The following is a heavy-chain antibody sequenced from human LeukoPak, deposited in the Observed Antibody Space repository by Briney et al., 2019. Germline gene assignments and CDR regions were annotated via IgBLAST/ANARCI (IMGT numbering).Heavy chain of an antibody. D-gene: IGHD6-19*01. J-gene: IGHJ4*02. CDR2: IYYSGST. Sequence: STETLSLTCTVSGGSISSSSYYWGWIRQPPGKGLEWIGSIYYSGSTYYNPSLKSRVTISVDTSKNQFSLKLSSVTAADTAVYYCANEDFVAGTSFDYWGQGTLVTVSS. CDR1: GGSISSSSYY. CDR3: ANEDFVAGTSFDY. V-gene: IGHV4-39*01.